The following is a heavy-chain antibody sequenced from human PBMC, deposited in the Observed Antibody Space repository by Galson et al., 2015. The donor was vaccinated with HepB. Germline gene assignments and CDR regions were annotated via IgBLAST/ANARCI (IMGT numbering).Heavy chain of an antibody. Sequence: SETLSLTCTDSGGSISSSSYYWGWIRQPPGKGLEWIGRIYTSGSTNYNPSLKSRVTMSVDTSKNQFSLKLSSVTAADTAVYYCAREADVGKQWLDAFDIWGQGTMVTVSS. J-gene: IGHJ3*02. CDR2: IYTSGST. D-gene: IGHD6-19*01. CDR1: GGSISSSSYY. V-gene: IGHV4-39*07. CDR3: AREADVGKQWLDAFDI.